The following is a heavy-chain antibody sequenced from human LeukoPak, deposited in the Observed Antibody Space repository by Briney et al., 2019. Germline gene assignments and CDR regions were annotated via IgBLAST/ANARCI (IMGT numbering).Heavy chain of an antibody. Sequence: SETLSLTCALSGDSISRTNSWNWVRPPPGTGLEWIGEIDHRGNTNYNPALKSRVIISADKYKNQFSLKLTSVTAAETAVYYCAGGYGPGYWGQGILVTVSA. J-gene: IGHJ4*02. CDR1: GDSISRTNS. CDR2: IDHRGNT. D-gene: IGHD4-17*01. CDR3: AGGYGPGY. V-gene: IGHV4-4*02.